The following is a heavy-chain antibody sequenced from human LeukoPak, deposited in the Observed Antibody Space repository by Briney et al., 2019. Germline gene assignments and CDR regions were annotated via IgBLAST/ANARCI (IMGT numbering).Heavy chain of an antibody. V-gene: IGHV1-2*02. D-gene: IGHD5-18*01. CDR2: ISPNSGGT. CDR3: ARDITWGGEAAMVF. Sequence: ASVMVSCKASGYTFSGYYIHWVRQAPGQGLEWMGWISPNSGGTNSAQKFQGRVTMTRDASLSTAYMELSRLTSDDTAVYYCARDITWGGEAAMVFWGQGTLVTVSS. CDR1: GYTFSGYY. J-gene: IGHJ4*02.